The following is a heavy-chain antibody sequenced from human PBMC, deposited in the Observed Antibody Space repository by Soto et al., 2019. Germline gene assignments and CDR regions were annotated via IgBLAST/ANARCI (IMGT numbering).Heavy chain of an antibody. D-gene: IGHD2-2*01. CDR3: ARDPNCSSTSCFPDYSKNGMDV. CDR2: ISSSSSYI. J-gene: IGHJ6*02. Sequence: GGSLRLSCAASAFTFSSYSMNWVRQAPGKGLEWVSSISSSSSYIYYAASVKGRFTLSRDNAKNSLYLQMNSLRAEDTAVYYCARDPNCSSTSCFPDYSKNGMDVGGQGATVTVSS. CDR1: AFTFSSYS. V-gene: IGHV3-21*01.